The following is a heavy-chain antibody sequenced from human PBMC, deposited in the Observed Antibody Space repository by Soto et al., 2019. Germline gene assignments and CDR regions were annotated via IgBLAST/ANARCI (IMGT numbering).Heavy chain of an antibody. D-gene: IGHD2-2*01. CDR2: IYYSGST. Sequence: SETLSLTCTVSGGSISSSSYYWGWIRQPPGKGLEWIGSIYYSGSTYYNPSLKSRVTISVDTSKNQFSLKLSSVTAADTAVYYCAIHVSSAHRRYAMDVCGKGTTSPVSS. CDR3: AIHVSSAHRRYAMDV. CDR1: GGSISSSSYY. J-gene: IGHJ6*04. V-gene: IGHV4-39*01.